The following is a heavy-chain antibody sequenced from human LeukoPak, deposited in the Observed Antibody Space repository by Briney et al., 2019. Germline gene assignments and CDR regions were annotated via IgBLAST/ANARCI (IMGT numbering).Heavy chain of an antibody. V-gene: IGHV4-59*01. Sequence: SETLSLTCTVSGGSISSYYWSWIRQPPGKGLEWIGYIYYTGSINYNPSLKSRVTISVDTSKNQFSLKLSSVTAADTAVYYCAREGHYDSNGYYNWYFDLWGRGTLVTVSS. CDR2: IYYTGSI. CDR3: AREGHYDSNGYYNWYFDL. CDR1: GGSISSYY. J-gene: IGHJ2*01. D-gene: IGHD3-22*01.